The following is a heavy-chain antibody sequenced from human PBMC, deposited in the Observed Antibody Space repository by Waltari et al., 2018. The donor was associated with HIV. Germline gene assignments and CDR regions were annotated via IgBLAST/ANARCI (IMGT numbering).Heavy chain of an antibody. J-gene: IGHJ6*02. CDR1: GGPFSSYA. CDR3: ARDHRGNKLLYGMDV. Sequence: QVHRVQPGAEVRKPVSAVRVCGTVSGGPFSSYAMTWVRQAPRQGLKWMGGIIPAFGTANYAERFQGRVTITADEYTSTAYMDLSSLRSEDTAVYFWARDHRGNKLLYGMDVWGQGTTVTV. CDR2: IIPAFGTA. V-gene: IGHV1-69*01.